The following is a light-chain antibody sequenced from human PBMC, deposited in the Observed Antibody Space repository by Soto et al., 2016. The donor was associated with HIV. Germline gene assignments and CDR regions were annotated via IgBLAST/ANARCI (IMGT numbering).Light chain of an antibody. Sequence: DIQMTQSPSTLSASVGDRVIITCRASQTISTRLAWFQQKPGRAPNLLIYQASSLVNGVPSRFSGSGSGTDFTLTISSLQPEDFATYYCQQSYSTPLTFGGGTNVE. J-gene: IGKJ4*01. CDR2: QAS. CDR3: QQSYSTPLT. CDR1: QTISTR. V-gene: IGKV1-5*03.